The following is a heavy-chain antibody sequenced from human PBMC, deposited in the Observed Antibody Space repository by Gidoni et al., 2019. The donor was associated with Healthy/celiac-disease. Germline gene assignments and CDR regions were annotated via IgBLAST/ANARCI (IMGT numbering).Heavy chain of an antibody. Sequence: QVQLQQWGAGLLKPSETLSLTCAVYGGSFSGYYWSWIRQPPGKGLEWIGEINHSGSTNYNPSLKSRVTISVDTSKNQFSLKLSSVTAADTAVYYCARANYVQIFYYYYYMDVWGKGTTVTVSS. D-gene: IGHD4-4*01. CDR2: INHSGST. J-gene: IGHJ6*03. CDR1: GGSFSGYY. CDR3: ARANYVQIFYYYYYMDV. V-gene: IGHV4-34*01.